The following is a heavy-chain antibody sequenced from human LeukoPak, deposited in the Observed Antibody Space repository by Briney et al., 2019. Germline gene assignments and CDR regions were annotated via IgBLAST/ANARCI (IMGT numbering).Heavy chain of an antibody. CDR2: IYSTGGK. J-gene: IGHJ4*02. Sequence: GGSPRLSCAASEFTVSTNYMSWVRQAPGKGLEWVSIIYSTGGKYYADSVKGRFTISRDNSKHTLYLQMNSLRGEDTAVYYCARGSDGWFAFDYWGQGILVTVSS. CDR3: ARGSDGWFAFDY. CDR1: EFTVSTNY. D-gene: IGHD6-19*01. V-gene: IGHV3-66*01.